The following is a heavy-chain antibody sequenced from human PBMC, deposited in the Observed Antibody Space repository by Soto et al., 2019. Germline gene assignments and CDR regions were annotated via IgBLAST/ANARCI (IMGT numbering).Heavy chain of an antibody. J-gene: IGHJ5*02. Sequence: PGGSLRLSCAASGFTFSSYWMSWVRQAPGKGLEWVANIKQDGSEKYYVDSVKGRFTISRDNAKNSLYLQMNSLRAEDTAVYYCASGKIGYCSGGSSYSNWFDPWGQGTLVTVSS. D-gene: IGHD2-15*01. CDR1: GFTFSSYW. CDR2: IKQDGSEK. V-gene: IGHV3-7*03. CDR3: ASGKIGYCSGGSSYSNWFDP.